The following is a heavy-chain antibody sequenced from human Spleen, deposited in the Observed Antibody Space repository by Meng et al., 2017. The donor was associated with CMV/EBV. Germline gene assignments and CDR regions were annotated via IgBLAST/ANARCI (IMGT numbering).Heavy chain of an antibody. CDR3: ARDRGFLEWSLDY. Sequence: GGSLRLSCAASGFTLSNYWMHWVRQVPGKGLVWVSHINKDGIKTSYAEFVKGRFTISRDIAKNTLFLQMDGLRAEDTAVYYYARDRGFLEWSLDYWGQGALVTVSS. CDR2: INKDGIKT. V-gene: IGHV3-74*01. CDR1: GFTLSNYW. J-gene: IGHJ4*02. D-gene: IGHD3-3*01.